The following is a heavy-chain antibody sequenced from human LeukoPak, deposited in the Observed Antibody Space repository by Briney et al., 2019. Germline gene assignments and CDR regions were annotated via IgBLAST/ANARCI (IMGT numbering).Heavy chain of an antibody. CDR3: ARHPLTPYGMDG. CDR2: IYYSGST. Sequence: SETLSLTCTVSGGSIRSSSYCWGWIRQPPGKGLEWIGSIYYSGSTYYNPSLKSRVTISVDTSKNQFSLKLSSVTAADTAVYYCARHPLTPYGMDGWGQGTTVTVTS. V-gene: IGHV4-39*01. CDR1: GGSIRSSSYC. J-gene: IGHJ6*02.